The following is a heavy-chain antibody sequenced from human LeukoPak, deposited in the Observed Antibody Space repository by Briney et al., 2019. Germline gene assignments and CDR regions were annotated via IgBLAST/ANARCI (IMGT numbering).Heavy chain of an antibody. CDR3: ARGDTLSDLNAFDI. V-gene: IGHV3-48*02. CDR2: ITVSSTV. CDR1: GFTCSSYT. J-gene: IGHJ3*02. Sequence: GGSPRLSCAASGFTCSSYTMNWVRQAPGKGLEWVSYITVSSTVYYAGSVQGRFTISRDNAKNSLYLQMNSLRDEDTAVYYCARGDTLSDLNAFDIWGQGTMVTVSS.